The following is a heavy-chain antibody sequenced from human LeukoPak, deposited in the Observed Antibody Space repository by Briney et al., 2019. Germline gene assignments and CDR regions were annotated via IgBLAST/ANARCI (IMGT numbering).Heavy chain of an antibody. CDR2: IYYSGST. D-gene: IGHD3-22*01. Sequence: PSETLSLTCTVSGGSISSYYWSWIRQPPGKGLEWIGYIYYSGSTNYNPSLKRRVTISVDPSTNKFSLKLSSVTAADTAVYYCARTKDYYDSSGYYPYWFDPWGQGTLVTVSS. V-gene: IGHV4-59*01. J-gene: IGHJ5*02. CDR3: ARTKDYYDSSGYYPYWFDP. CDR1: GGSISSYY.